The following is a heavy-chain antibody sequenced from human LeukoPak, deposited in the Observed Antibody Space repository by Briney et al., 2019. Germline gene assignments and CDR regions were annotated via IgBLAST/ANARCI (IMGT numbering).Heavy chain of an antibody. CDR3: ARSYCSSTSCYNPYFQH. Sequence: PGRSLRLSCAASGFTFDEYAMHWVRQAPGKGLEWVSSISWNRGSIAYADSVKGRFTISRDNAKNSLFLQMNSLRAEDTAVYYCARSYCSSTSCYNPYFQHWGQGTLVTVSS. J-gene: IGHJ1*01. CDR2: ISWNRGSI. CDR1: GFTFDEYA. V-gene: IGHV3-9*01. D-gene: IGHD2-2*02.